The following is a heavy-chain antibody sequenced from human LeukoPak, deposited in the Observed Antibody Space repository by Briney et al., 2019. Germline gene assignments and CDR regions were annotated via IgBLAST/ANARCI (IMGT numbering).Heavy chain of an antibody. CDR1: GFSFSRFG. Sequence: SGGSLRLSCVASGFSFSRFGMNWVRQAPGKALEWVSHISSTSGDVYYADSVKGRFTISRDNAKNSLYLQMNSPRVEDTAIYYCAQKGGTDHWGQGTLVTVSS. CDR3: AQKGGTDH. CDR2: ISSTSGDV. V-gene: IGHV3-48*01. J-gene: IGHJ4*02. D-gene: IGHD2-15*01.